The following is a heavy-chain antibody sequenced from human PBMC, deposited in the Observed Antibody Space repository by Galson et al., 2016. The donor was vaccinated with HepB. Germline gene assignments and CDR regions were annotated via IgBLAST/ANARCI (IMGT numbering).Heavy chain of an antibody. CDR3: ARAWTSRPSTRQTDHFDY. Sequence: ISGDSVSSRTASWNWIRQSPSRGLEWLGRTYYRFKWYNEYATSVGGRININPDTTENHFSLHLNSVTPEDTAIYYCARAWTSRPSTRQTDHFDYWGQGTLVTVSS. CDR1: GDSVSSRTAS. D-gene: IGHD1-1*01. V-gene: IGHV6-1*01. CDR2: TYYRFKWYN. J-gene: IGHJ4*02.